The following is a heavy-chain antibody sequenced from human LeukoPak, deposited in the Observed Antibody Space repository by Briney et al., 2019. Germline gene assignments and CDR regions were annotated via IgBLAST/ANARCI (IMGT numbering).Heavy chain of an antibody. V-gene: IGHV3-7*01. CDR2: IKHDGSEK. Sequence: GGSLRLSCAASGFIFTNYFMSWVRQAPGKGLEWVASIKHDGSEKYYVDSVKGRFTISRDNAKNSLYLQMNSLRAEDTAVYYCARARSTDYWGRGTLVTVSS. CDR3: ARARSTDY. J-gene: IGHJ4*02. CDR1: GFIFTNYF.